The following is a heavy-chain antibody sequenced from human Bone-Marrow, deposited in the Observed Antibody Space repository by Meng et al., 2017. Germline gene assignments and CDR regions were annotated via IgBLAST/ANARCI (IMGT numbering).Heavy chain of an antibody. D-gene: IGHD1-14*01. V-gene: IGHV3-30*01. CDR3: AKDSNRYGDIGHFDY. J-gene: IGHJ4*02. CDR2: ISYDGSNK. CDR1: GFTFSSYA. Sequence: GGSLRLSCAASGFTFSSYAMHWVRQAPGKGLEWVAVISYDGSNKYYADSVKGRFTISRDNSKNTLYLQMNSLRAEDTALYYCAKDSNRYGDIGHFDYWGQGTLVTVSS.